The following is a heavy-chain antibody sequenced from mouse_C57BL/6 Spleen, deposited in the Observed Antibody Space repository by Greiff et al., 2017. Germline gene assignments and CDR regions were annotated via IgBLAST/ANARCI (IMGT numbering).Heavy chain of an antibody. J-gene: IGHJ3*01. CDR1: GYTFTSYW. Sequence: VQLQQSGAELVKPGASVKMSCKASGYTFTSYWITWVKQRPGQGLEWIGDIYPGSGSTNYNEKFKSKATLTVDTSSSTAYMQLSSLTSEDSAVYYCATPYDYGEAWFAYWGQGTLVTVSA. CDR2: IYPGSGST. CDR3: ATPYDYGEAWFAY. D-gene: IGHD2-4*01. V-gene: IGHV1-55*01.